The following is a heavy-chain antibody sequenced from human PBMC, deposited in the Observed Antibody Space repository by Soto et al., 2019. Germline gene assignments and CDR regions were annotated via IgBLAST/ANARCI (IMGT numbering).Heavy chain of an antibody. CDR3: ARDPSRITLFGGPFDY. Sequence: QVQLVQSGAEVKKPGASVKFSCKASGYTLTSYYMHWVRQAPGQGLEWMGIIHPSGGSTSYAQKFQGRVTMTRDMSTSTVYMELSSLRSEDTAVYYCARDPSRITLFGGPFDYWGQGTLVTVST. CDR2: IHPSGGST. V-gene: IGHV1-46*01. D-gene: IGHD3-3*01. J-gene: IGHJ4*02. CDR1: GYTLTSYY.